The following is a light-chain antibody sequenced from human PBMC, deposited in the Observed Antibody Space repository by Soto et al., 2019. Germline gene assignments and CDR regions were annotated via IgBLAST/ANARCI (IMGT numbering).Light chain of an antibody. CDR3: NSYTGTSTYVL. J-gene: IGLJ2*01. CDR1: SSDVGGYKY. CDR2: DVN. V-gene: IGLV2-14*01. Sequence: QSALTQPASVSGSPGQSITISCTGSSSDVGGYKYVSWYQQLPGKAPKLIIYDVNYRPSGVSDRFSGSKSGNTASLTISGLQAEDEADYYCNSYTGTSTYVLFGGGTKLTVL.